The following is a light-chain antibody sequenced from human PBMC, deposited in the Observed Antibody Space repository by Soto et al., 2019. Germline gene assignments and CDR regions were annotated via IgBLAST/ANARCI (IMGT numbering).Light chain of an antibody. J-gene: IGLJ2*01. Sequence: QSVLTQPPSVSAAPGQKVTISCSGSSSNIGDHSVSWYQQLPGTAPKLLIYDNNQRPSGIPDRFPGSKSGTSATLGITGLQTGDEAEYHCGSWDSSLGGLVFGGATKVTVL. CDR1: SSNIGDHS. CDR2: DNN. V-gene: IGLV1-51*01. CDR3: GSWDSSLGGLV.